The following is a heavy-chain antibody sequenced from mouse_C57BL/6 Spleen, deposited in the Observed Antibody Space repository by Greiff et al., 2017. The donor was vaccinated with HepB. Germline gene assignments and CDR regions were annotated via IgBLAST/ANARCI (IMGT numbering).Heavy chain of an antibody. Sequence: EVQGVESGGGLVQPGGSLKLSCAASGFTFSDYGMAWVRQAPRKGPEWVAFISNLAYSIYYADTVTGRFTISRENAKNTLYLEMSSLRSEDTAMYYCARVYEGFAYWGQGTLVTVSA. D-gene: IGHD2-3*01. CDR3: ARVYEGFAY. V-gene: IGHV5-15*01. J-gene: IGHJ3*01. CDR1: GFTFSDYG. CDR2: ISNLAYSI.